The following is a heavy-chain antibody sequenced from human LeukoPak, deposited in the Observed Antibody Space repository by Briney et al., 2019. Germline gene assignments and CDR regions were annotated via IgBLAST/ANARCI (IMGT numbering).Heavy chain of an antibody. V-gene: IGHV3-23*01. D-gene: IGHD3-10*01. CDR3: AKTPITMVRGVIITEPDYFDY. CDR2: ISGSGGST. CDR1: GLTFSSCA. Sequence: PGGSLRLSCAASGLTFSSCAMSWVRQAPGKGLQWVSTISGSGGSTYYADSVKGRFTISRDNSKNTLYLQMNSLRAEDTAVYYCAKTPITMVRGVIITEPDYFDYWGQGTLVTVSS. J-gene: IGHJ4*02.